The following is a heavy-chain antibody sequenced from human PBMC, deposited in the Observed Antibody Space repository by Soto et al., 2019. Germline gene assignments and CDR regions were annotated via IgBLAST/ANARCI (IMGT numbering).Heavy chain of an antibody. V-gene: IGHV3-30-3*01. J-gene: IGHJ4*02. Sequence: HPGGSLRLSCAASGFTFSSYAMHWVRQAPGKGLEWVAVISYDGSNKYYADSVKGRFTISRDNSKNTLYLQMNSLRAEDTAVYYCARAYDHDYWGQGTLVTVSS. CDR2: ISYDGSNK. CDR1: GFTFSSYA. CDR3: ARAYDHDY. D-gene: IGHD2-21*01.